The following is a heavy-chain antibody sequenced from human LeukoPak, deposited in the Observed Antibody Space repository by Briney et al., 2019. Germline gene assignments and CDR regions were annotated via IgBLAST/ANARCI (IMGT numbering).Heavy chain of an antibody. CDR1: GGSFSGYY. CDR3: ATVSRGYFDY. CDR2: INHSGST. V-gene: IGHV4-34*01. J-gene: IGHJ4*02. Sequence: SETLSLTCAVYGGSFSGYYWSWIRQPPGQGLEWSGEINHSGSTNYNPSLKRRVTISVDTSKNQFSLKLSSVTAAETAVYYCATVSRGYFDYWGQGTLVTVSS. D-gene: IGHD2-8*01.